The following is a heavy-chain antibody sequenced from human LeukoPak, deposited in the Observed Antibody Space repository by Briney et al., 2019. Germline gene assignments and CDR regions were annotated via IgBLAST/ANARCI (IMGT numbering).Heavy chain of an antibody. CDR3: ARGNFDSSGYYYSDAFDI. CDR2: INHSGST. Sequence: SETLSLTCAVYGGSFSGYYWSWIRQPPGKGLEWIGEINHSGSTNYNPSLKSRVTISVDTSKNQFSLKLSSVTAADTAVYYCARGNFDSSGYYYSDAFDIWGQGTMVTVSS. CDR1: GGSFSGYY. V-gene: IGHV4-34*01. J-gene: IGHJ3*02. D-gene: IGHD3-22*01.